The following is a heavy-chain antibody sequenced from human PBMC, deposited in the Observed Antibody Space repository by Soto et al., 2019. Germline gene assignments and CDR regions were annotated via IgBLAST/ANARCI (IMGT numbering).Heavy chain of an antibody. CDR1: GYTFTSYG. CDR2: ISAYNGNT. J-gene: IGHJ4*02. Sequence: QVQLVQSGAEVKKPGASVKVSCKASGYTFTSYGISWVRQAPGQGLEWMGWISAYNGNTNYAQKLQGRVTMTTDTSTSTAYMELRALRSDDTAVSYCARGTRVAFGGVIVISGGFDYWGQGTLVTVSS. V-gene: IGHV1-18*04. D-gene: IGHD3-16*02. CDR3: ARGTRVAFGGVIVISGGFDY.